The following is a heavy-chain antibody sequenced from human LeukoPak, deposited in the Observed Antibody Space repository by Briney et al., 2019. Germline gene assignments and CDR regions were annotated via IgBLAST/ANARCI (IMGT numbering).Heavy chain of an antibody. V-gene: IGHV3-7*01. CDR1: GFTFSSYL. CDR2: IKPDGSEK. Sequence: GGSLRLSCAASGFTFSSYLMSWVRQAPGKGLEWVAYIKPDGSEKDYVDTVKGRFTISRDNAKNSLYLQMNSLRAEDTAVYYCARDFYDSNGYYHGGYWGQGTLVTVSA. D-gene: IGHD3-22*01. CDR3: ARDFYDSNGYYHGGY. J-gene: IGHJ4*02.